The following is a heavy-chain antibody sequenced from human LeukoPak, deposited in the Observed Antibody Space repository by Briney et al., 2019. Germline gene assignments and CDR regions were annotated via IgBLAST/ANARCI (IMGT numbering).Heavy chain of an antibody. Sequence: GGSLRLSCAASGFTFSSYAMSWVRQAPGKGLEWVSAISGSGGRTNHGDSVKGRFTIYRDNSKNTLYLQMNSLRAEDTAVYYCAKAGPRGDHGYSYYYMDVWGKGTTVTVSS. J-gene: IGHJ6*03. D-gene: IGHD2-21*01. CDR3: AKAGPRGDHGYSYYYMDV. CDR2: ISGSGGRT. V-gene: IGHV3-23*01. CDR1: GFTFSSYA.